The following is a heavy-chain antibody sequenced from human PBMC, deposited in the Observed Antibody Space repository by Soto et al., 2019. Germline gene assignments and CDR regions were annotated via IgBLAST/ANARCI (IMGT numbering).Heavy chain of an antibody. CDR3: ARDRGYCSSTSCYGCLYYYYYIDV. D-gene: IGHD2-2*01. CDR2: IWYDGSNK. V-gene: IGHV3-33*08. CDR1: GFTFSSYG. J-gene: IGHJ6*03. Sequence: GGSLRLSCAASGFTFSSYGMHWVRQAPGKGLEWVAVIWYDGSNKYYADSVKGRFTISRDNSKNTLFLQMNSLRADDTAVYYCARDRGYCSSTSCYGCLYYYYYIDVWVKGTTVTVSS.